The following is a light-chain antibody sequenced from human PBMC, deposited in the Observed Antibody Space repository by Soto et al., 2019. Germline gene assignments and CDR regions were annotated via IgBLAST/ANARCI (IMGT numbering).Light chain of an antibody. V-gene: IGLV2-14*01. CDR2: EVS. CDR3: SSYTTTTRL. CDR1: SSDIGSNNY. Sequence: QSALTQPASASGSPGQSITISCTGTSSDIGSNNYVSWFQQRPGKAPTLIIYEVSNRPSGVSTHFSGSKSGNTASLTISGLLPEDEAEYYCSSYTTTTRLFGGGTQLTVL. J-gene: IGLJ3*02.